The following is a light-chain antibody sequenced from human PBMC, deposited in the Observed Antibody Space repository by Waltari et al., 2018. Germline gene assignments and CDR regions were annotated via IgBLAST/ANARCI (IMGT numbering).Light chain of an antibody. CDR1: QSLVYSDGTTF. CDR3: MHGTHWPPSLT. V-gene: IGKV2-30*01. CDR2: KVS. Sequence: DVVLTQYPLSLPVTLGQPASISRSPRQSLVYSDGTTFLHWFQQKPGQSPRRLIYKVSNRDYGVADRFSGGRSGTDFTLKISRVEAEDVWIYYCMHGTHWPPSLTFGGGTKVEIK. J-gene: IGKJ4*01.